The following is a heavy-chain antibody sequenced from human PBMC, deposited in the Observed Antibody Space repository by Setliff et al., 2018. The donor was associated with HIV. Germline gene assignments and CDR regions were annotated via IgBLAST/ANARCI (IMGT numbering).Heavy chain of an antibody. CDR2: INHSGST. CDR3: ARGFRAYYYGSGRGNWFDP. V-gene: IGHV4-34*01. CDR1: GGSFSGYY. Sequence: SETLSLTCAVYGGSFSGYYWSWIRQPPGKGLEWIGEINHSGSTNYNPSLKSRVTISVDTSKNQFSLKLSSVTAADTAVYYCARGFRAYYYGSGRGNWFDPWGQGTPVTVSS. J-gene: IGHJ5*02. D-gene: IGHD3-10*01.